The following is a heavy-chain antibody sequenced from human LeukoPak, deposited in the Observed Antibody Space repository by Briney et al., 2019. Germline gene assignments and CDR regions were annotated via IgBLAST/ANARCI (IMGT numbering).Heavy chain of an antibody. Sequence: GGSLRLSCAASGSTFSSYSMNWVRQAPGKGLEWVSSISSSSSYIYYADSVKGRFTISRDNAKNSLYLQMNSLRAEDTAVYYCARVMSSSSSGDDYWGQGTLVTVSS. D-gene: IGHD6-6*01. V-gene: IGHV3-21*01. CDR2: ISSSSSYI. CDR3: ARVMSSSSSGDDY. J-gene: IGHJ4*02. CDR1: GSTFSSYS.